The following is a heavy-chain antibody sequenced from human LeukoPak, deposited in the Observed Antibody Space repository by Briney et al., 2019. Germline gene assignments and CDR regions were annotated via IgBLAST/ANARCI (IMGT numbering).Heavy chain of an antibody. CDR2: IYYSGST. J-gene: IGHJ5*02. V-gene: IGHV4-59*01. CDR3: ARGPGHSAGGNWFDP. D-gene: IGHD6-13*01. Sequence: SETLSLTCTVSGGSISSYYWSWIRQPPGKGLEWIGYIYYSGSTNYNPSLKSQVTISVDTSKNQFSLKLSSVTAADTAVYYCARGPGHSAGGNWFDPWGQGTLVTVSS. CDR1: GGSISSYY.